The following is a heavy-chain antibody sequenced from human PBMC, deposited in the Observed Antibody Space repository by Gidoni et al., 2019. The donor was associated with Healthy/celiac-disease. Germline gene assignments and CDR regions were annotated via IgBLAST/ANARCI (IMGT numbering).Heavy chain of an antibody. J-gene: IGHJ3*02. Sequence: QLQLQESGPGLVKPSETLSPTCTVSGASIRSSSYYWGWIRQPPGKGLAWIGSIYYSGSTYYNPSLKSRVTISVDTSKNQFSLKLSSVTAADTAVYYCARYYYDSSGYQEDAFDIWGQGTMVTVSS. D-gene: IGHD3-22*01. CDR1: GASIRSSSYY. CDR2: IYYSGST. CDR3: ARYYYDSSGYQEDAFDI. V-gene: IGHV4-39*01.